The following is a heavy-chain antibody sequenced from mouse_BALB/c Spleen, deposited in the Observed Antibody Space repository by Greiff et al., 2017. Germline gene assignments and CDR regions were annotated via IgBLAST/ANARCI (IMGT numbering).Heavy chain of an antibody. CDR1: GFNIKDTY. CDR2: IDPANGNT. D-gene: IGHD3-1*01. V-gene: IGHV14-3*02. J-gene: IGHJ3*01. Sequence: EVKLQESGAELVKPGASVKLSCTASGFNIKDTYMHWVKQRPEQGLEWIGRIDPANGNTKYDPKFQGKATITADTSSNTAYLQLSSLTSEDTAVYYCARPSGYVAWFAYWGQGTLVTVSA. CDR3: ARPSGYVAWFAY.